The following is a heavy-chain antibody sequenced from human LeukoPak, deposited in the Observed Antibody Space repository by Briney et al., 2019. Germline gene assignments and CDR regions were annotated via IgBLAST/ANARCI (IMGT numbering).Heavy chain of an antibody. CDR2: VNGNGVST. D-gene: IGHD2-2*01. CDR3: AKEPAAAKDFDY. J-gene: IGHJ4*02. CDR1: GFTFSSYA. Sequence: GGSLRLSCAASGFTFSSYAMNWVRQAPGMGLDWVSTVNGNGVSTYYADSVKGRFTISRDNSKNTLYLQMNSLRAEDTAVYYCAKEPAAAKDFDYWGQGTLVTVSS. V-gene: IGHV3-23*01.